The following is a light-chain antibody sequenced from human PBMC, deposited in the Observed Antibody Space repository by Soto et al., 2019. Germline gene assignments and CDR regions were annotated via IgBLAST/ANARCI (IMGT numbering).Light chain of an antibody. CDR2: GAS. J-gene: IGKJ5*01. CDR1: ESVSSIY. V-gene: IGKV3-20*01. CDR3: QQYGSSPPIT. Sequence: EIVLTQSPCTLSLSPGERATLSCSASESVSSIYVAWYQQKPGQAPTLLIYGASTRATGIPDRFSGNGSGTDFTLTISRLEPEDFAVYYCQQYGSSPPITFGQGTRLEIK.